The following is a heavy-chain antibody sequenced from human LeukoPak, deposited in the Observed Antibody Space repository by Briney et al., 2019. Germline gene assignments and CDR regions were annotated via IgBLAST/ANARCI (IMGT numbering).Heavy chain of an antibody. V-gene: IGHV4-59*08. J-gene: IGHJ3*02. Sequence: SEPLSLTCSVSGGSISSYSWTWIRQPPGKGLEWIGNIDDSGSTNYNPSLKSRVTISVDTSKNQFSLKLSSVTAADTAVYYCARRPHSFDIWGQGTMVTVSS. CDR3: ARRPHSFDI. CDR1: GGSISSYS. CDR2: IDDSGST.